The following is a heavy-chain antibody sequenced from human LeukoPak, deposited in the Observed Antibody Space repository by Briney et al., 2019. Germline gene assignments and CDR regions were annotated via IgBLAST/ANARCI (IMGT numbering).Heavy chain of an antibody. CDR3: ARGVPAALRQRSNWFDP. D-gene: IGHD2-2*01. CDR1: GYTSTEFS. CDR2: INPNTGDT. Sequence: ASVKVSCKASGYTSTEFSMHWVRQAPGQGLEWMGWINPNTGDTIYAQKFQGRVTMTRDTSISTAYMELSRLRSDDTAVYYCARGVPAALRQRSNWFDPWGQGTLVTVSS. J-gene: IGHJ5*02. V-gene: IGHV1-2*02.